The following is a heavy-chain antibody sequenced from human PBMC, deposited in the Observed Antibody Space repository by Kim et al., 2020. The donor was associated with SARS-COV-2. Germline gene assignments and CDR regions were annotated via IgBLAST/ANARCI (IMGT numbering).Heavy chain of an antibody. J-gene: IGHJ4*02. D-gene: IGHD2-2*01. CDR2: TIGSGVNT. V-gene: IGHV3-23*01. CDR1: GFTFSWYP. Sequence: GGSLRLSCAASGFTFSWYPMNWVRQAPGKRLEWVSSTIGSGVNTYYADSVKGRFTISRDNSKDTVYLQMNSLRAEDTAVYYCAKGAWEGCAGSRCYPFEYWGQGTLVTVSS. CDR3: AKGAWEGCAGSRCYPFEY.